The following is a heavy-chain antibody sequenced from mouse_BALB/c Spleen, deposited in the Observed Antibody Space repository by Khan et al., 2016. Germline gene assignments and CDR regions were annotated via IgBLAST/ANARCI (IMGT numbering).Heavy chain of an antibody. CDR1: GDSIPSGY. CDR3: VTYDGDLFDY. V-gene: IGHV3-8*02. Sequence: VQLKESGPSLVKPSQTLSLTCSVSGDSIPSGYWNWIRKFPGNKLEYMGYISYSGSTYYNPSLKSRISITRDTSKNQYYLQLTSVTTEDTAKYYCVTYDGDLFDYRGQGTTLTVSS. J-gene: IGHJ2*01. CDR2: ISYSGST. D-gene: IGHD2-3*01.